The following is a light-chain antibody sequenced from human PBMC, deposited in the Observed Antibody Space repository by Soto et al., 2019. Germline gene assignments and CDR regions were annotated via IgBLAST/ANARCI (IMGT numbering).Light chain of an antibody. CDR1: QTISTW. V-gene: IGKV1-5*01. J-gene: IGKJ2*01. Sequence: DIKVTQSPPTLSASVGDRVTITCRASQTISTWMAWYQQKPGKAPRLLVYDASTLQSGVASRFSGSGSGTEFTLIISGLQPDDSATYYCQQYTNTNNPWMFGQGT. CDR2: DAS. CDR3: QQYTNTNNPWM.